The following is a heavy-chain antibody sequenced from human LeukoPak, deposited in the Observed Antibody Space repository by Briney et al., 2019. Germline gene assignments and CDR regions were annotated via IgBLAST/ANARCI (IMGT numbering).Heavy chain of an antibody. Sequence: GGSLRLSCAASGFTFSDYYMSWIRQAPGKGLEWVSYISSSGSTIYYADSVKGRFTISRDNPKNSQYLQMNRLRVEDTAVYYCARVGLDRRGYSGYEAFDYWGQGTLVTVSS. D-gene: IGHD5-12*01. J-gene: IGHJ4*02. V-gene: IGHV3-11*04. CDR2: ISSSGSTI. CDR3: ARVGLDRRGYSGYEAFDY. CDR1: GFTFSDYY.